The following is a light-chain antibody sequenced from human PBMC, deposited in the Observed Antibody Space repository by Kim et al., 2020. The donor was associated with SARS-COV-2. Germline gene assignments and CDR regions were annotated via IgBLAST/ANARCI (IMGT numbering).Light chain of an antibody. J-gene: IGLJ3*02. V-gene: IGLV3-1*01. Sequence: SYELTQPPSVSVSPGQTASITCSGDNLGDKYACWYQQKPGQSPVLVIYQDSKRPSGIPERFSGSTSGNTATLPISGTQAMDEADYYCQAWDSSLRVFGGG. CDR2: QDS. CDR3: QAWDSSLRV. CDR1: NLGDKY.